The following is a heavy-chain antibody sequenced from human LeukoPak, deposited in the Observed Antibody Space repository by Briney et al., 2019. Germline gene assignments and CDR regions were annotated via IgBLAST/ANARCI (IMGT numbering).Heavy chain of an antibody. CDR1: GGSISSSDYY. Sequence: SETLSLTCTVSGGSISSSDYYWGWLRQPPGKGLEWIGSIYYGGSTYYNPSLKSRVTISVDTSMNQFSLKLSFVTIADTAVYYCARALGYCSGGSCTRGYNWFDPWGQGTLVTVHS. J-gene: IGHJ5*02. V-gene: IGHV4-39*01. CDR3: ARALGYCSGGSCTRGYNWFDP. D-gene: IGHD2-15*01. CDR2: IYYGGST.